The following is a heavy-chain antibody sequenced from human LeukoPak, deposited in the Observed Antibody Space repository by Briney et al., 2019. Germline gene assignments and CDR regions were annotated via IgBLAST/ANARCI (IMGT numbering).Heavy chain of an antibody. V-gene: IGHV4-30-2*01. Sequence: PSQTLSLTCAVSGGSISSGGYSWSWIRQPPGKGLGWIGYIYHSGSTYYNPSLKSRVTISVDRSKNQFSLKLSSVTAADTAVYYCARGGGYGAYVEAFDIWGQGTMVTVSS. CDR3: ARGGGYGAYVEAFDI. D-gene: IGHD4-17*01. J-gene: IGHJ3*02. CDR1: GGSISSGGYS. CDR2: IYHSGST.